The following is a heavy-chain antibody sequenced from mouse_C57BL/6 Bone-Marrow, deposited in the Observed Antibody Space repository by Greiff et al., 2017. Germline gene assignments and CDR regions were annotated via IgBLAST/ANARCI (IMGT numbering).Heavy chain of an antibody. CDR2: ISDGGSYT. J-gene: IGHJ2*01. CDR1: GFTFSSYA. V-gene: IGHV5-4*01. CDR3: ARTTVVVDFDY. Sequence: EVHLVESGGGLVKPGGSLKLSCAASGFTFSSYAMSWVRQTPEKRLEWVATISDGGSYTYYPDNVKGRFTISRDNATNNLYLQMSHLKSEDTAMYYCARTTVVVDFDYWGQGTTLTVSS. D-gene: IGHD1-1*01.